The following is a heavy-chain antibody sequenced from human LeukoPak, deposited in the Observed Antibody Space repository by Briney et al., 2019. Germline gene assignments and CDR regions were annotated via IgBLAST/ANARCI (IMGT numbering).Heavy chain of an antibody. CDR2: IYYSGST. J-gene: IGHJ3*02. V-gene: IGHV4-4*02. CDR1: ADSITGRYW. D-gene: IGHD6-19*01. Sequence: SGTLSLTCGVSADSITGRYWWNWVRQSPGKGLEWIGSIYYSGSTYYNPSLKSRVTISVDTSKNQFSLKLSSVTAADTAVYYCARDGGIAVAGTDIWGQGTMVTVSS. CDR3: ARDGGIAVAGTDI.